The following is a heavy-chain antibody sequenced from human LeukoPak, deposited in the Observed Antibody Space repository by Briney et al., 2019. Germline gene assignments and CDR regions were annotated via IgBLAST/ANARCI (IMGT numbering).Heavy chain of an antibody. CDR3: AKDGTTVVTPERD. D-gene: IGHD4-23*01. Sequence: GGSLRLSCADSGFTFSSYAMSWVRQAPGRGVEGVSSIIVSGVSTSYADSVKCRFTISRDNSKNTLYLQMNSLRAEDTAVYYCAKDGTTVVTPERDWGQGTLVTVSS. CDR1: GFTFSSYA. V-gene: IGHV3-23*01. J-gene: IGHJ4*02. CDR2: IIVSGVST.